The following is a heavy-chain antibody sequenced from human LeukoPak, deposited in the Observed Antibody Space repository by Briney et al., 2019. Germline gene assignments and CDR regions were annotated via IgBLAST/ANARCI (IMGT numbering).Heavy chain of an antibody. D-gene: IGHD1-26*01. Sequence: GGSLRLSCAASGFTFSSTWMHWVRQAPGKGLVWVSRIKSDGSTSYADSVKGRFTISRDNAKNTLYLQMNSLKDEDTAVYYCVRDLGGRSGHWGQGTLVTVSS. CDR1: GFTFSSTW. V-gene: IGHV3-74*01. CDR3: VRDLGGRSGH. CDR2: IKSDGST. J-gene: IGHJ4*02.